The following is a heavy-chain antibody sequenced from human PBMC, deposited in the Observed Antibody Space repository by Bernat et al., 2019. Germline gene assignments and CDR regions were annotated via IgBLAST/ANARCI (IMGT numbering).Heavy chain of an antibody. J-gene: IGHJ2*01. CDR2: INTANGNT. CDR1: GYTFTNYA. Sequence: QVQLVQSGDELKKPGASVKVSCKASGYTFTNYAIHWVRQAPGQSPEWLGWINTANGNTKYSRRFQDRVTITRDTSASTAYMEVTSLQSEDTAVFYCARGPTTHWFGELRDWFFDLWRRGTLVTVSS. D-gene: IGHD3-10*01. V-gene: IGHV1-3*04. CDR3: ARGPTTHWFGELRDWFFDL.